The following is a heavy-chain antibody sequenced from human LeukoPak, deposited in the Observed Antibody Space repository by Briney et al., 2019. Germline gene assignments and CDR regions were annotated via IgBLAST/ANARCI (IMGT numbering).Heavy chain of an antibody. Sequence: SETLSLTCTVSGGSISSYYWSWIRQPPGRGLEWIGYISSSGTTKCNPSLKSRLTISVDTSKNQFSLKLTSVTAADTAVYYCARGQQWFDPWGQGTLVTVSS. J-gene: IGHJ5*02. CDR2: ISSSGTT. CDR3: ARGQQWFDP. D-gene: IGHD6-13*01. V-gene: IGHV4-59*08. CDR1: GGSISSYY.